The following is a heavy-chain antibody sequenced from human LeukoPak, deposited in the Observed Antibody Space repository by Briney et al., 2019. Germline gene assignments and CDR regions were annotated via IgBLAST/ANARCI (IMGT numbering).Heavy chain of an antibody. J-gene: IGHJ4*02. CDR2: IWYDGSNK. CDR1: GFTFSSYG. V-gene: IGHV3-33*01. Sequence: GGSLRLSCAASGFTFSSYGMHWVRQAPGKGLEWVAVIWYDGSNKYYADSVKGRFTISRDNSKNTIYLQMDSLRAEDTAIYYCARDYWWNYDYWGQGTLVTVSS. CDR3: ARDYWWNYDY. D-gene: IGHD1-7*01.